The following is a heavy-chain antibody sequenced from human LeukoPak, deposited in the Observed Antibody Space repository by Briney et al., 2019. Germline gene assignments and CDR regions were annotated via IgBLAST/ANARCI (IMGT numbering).Heavy chain of an antibody. V-gene: IGHV1-18*01. D-gene: IGHD2-15*01. CDR3: ASPYCSGGTCYAHDAFDI. J-gene: IGHJ3*02. CDR1: GYTFTSYG. CDR2: ISVYNGNT. Sequence: ASVKVSCKASGYTFTSYGISWVRQVPGQGLEWRGWISVYNGNTNYAQKLQGRVTMTTDTSTSTAYMELRSLRSDDTAVYYCASPYCSGGTCYAHDAFDIWGQGTMVTVSS.